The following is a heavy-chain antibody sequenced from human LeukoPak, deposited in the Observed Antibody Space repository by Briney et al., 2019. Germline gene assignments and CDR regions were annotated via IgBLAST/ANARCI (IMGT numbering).Heavy chain of an antibody. J-gene: IGHJ6*04. Sequence: GGSLRLSCAASGFTFSSYSMNWVRQAPGKGLEWVSSISSSSSYIYYADSVKGRFTISRDNAKNSLYLQMNSLRAEDTAVYYCARDLGGIAVASTKMDVWGKGTTVTVSS. D-gene: IGHD6-19*01. CDR3: ARDLGGIAVASTKMDV. CDR1: GFTFSSYS. CDR2: ISSSSSYI. V-gene: IGHV3-21*01.